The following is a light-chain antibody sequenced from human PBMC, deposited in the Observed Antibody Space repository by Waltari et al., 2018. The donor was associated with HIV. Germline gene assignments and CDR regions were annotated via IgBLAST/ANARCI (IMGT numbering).Light chain of an antibody. CDR2: KAS. CDR3: QQYNGSPYT. CDR1: QSISSW. Sequence: DIQMTQSPSTLSASVGDRVTITCRASQSISSWLAWYQQKPGKAPKLLIYKASSLESGVPSRFSGSGSGTEFTHTISSLQPDDFATYYCQQYNGSPYTFGQGTKLEIK. J-gene: IGKJ2*01. V-gene: IGKV1-5*03.